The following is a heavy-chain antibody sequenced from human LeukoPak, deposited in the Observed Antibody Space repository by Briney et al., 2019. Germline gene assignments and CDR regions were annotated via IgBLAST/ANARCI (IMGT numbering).Heavy chain of an antibody. J-gene: IGHJ6*03. CDR2: IRHDGSNK. D-gene: IGHD3/OR15-3a*01. V-gene: IGHV3-30*02. CDR3: AKGSKMLIFTRDYYMDV. Sequence: PGGSLRLSCAASGFTFSSYGMHWVRQAPGKGLEWVAFIRHDGSNKYFADSVKGRFTISRDNSKNTLFLQMNSPRAEDTAVYYCAKGSKMLIFTRDYYMDVWGKGTTVTISS. CDR1: GFTFSSYG.